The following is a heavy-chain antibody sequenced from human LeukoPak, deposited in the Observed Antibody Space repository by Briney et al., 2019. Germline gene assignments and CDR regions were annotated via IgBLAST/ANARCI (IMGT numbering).Heavy chain of an antibody. D-gene: IGHD3-10*02. CDR3: AELGITMIGGV. CDR1: GFIFSRYW. V-gene: IGHV3-7*01. Sequence: GGSLRLSCAASGFIFSRYWMSWVRQAPGKGLEWVANINQDGSEKYYVDSVKGRFTISRDNAKNSLYLQMNSLRAEDTAVYYCAELGITMIGGVWGKGTTVTISS. J-gene: IGHJ6*04. CDR2: INQDGSEK.